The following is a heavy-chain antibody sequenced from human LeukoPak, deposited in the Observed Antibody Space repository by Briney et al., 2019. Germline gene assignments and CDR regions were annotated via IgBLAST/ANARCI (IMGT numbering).Heavy chain of an antibody. CDR1: GGSFSGYY. CDR2: ISSSSSTI. Sequence: LSLTCAVYGGSFSGYYWSWIRQPPGKGLEWVSYISSSSSTIYYADSVKGRFTISRDNAKNSLYLQMNSLRAEDTAVYYCAKSPAVVVVPAASYFDYWGQGTLVTVSS. V-gene: IGHV3-11*01. J-gene: IGHJ4*02. CDR3: AKSPAVVVVPAASYFDY. D-gene: IGHD2-2*01.